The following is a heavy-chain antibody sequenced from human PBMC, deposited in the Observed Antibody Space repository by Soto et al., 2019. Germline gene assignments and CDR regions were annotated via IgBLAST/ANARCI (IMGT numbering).Heavy chain of an antibody. V-gene: IGHV4-31*03. CDR1: GGSISSGGYY. J-gene: IGHJ4*02. Sequence: QVQLQESGPGLVKPSQTLSLTCTVSGGSISSGGYYWSWIRQHPGKGLEWIGYIYYSGSTYYNPSLNSRVTISVDTCKNQFTLELSSVTAADTAVYYCARGRTSSPTPGDYWGQGTLVTVSS. CDR2: IYYSGST. D-gene: IGHD2-2*01. CDR3: ARGRTSSPTPGDY.